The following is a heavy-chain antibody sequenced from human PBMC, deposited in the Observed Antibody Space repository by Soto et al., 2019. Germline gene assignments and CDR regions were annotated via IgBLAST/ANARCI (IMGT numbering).Heavy chain of an antibody. CDR2: ISAYNGNT. V-gene: IGHV1-18*01. CDR1: GYTFTSYG. CDR3: ARTGFYYYGSGSPVAVDY. D-gene: IGHD3-10*01. Sequence: QVQLVQSGAEVKEPGASVKVSCKASGYTFTSYGISWVRQAPGQGLEWMGWISAYNGNTNYAQKLQGRVTMTTDTSTSTAYMELRSLRSDDTAVYYCARTGFYYYGSGSPVAVDYWGQGTLVTVSS. J-gene: IGHJ4*02.